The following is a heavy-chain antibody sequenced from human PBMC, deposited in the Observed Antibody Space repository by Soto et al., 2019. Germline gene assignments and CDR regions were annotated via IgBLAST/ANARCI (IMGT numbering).Heavy chain of an antibody. CDR2: ISYDGTND. CDR1: GFTFSSYP. Sequence: QVQLVESGGGVVQPGRSLRLSCAASGFTFSSYPMYWVRQTPGKGLEWVAVISYDGTNDYYEDSVKGRFTIFRDNSKNTLHLQMNSLTTEDAAVYYCARGGIGGIYGWFDPWGQGTLVTVSS. J-gene: IGHJ5*02. CDR3: ARGGIGGIYGWFDP. D-gene: IGHD2-15*01. V-gene: IGHV3-30-3*01.